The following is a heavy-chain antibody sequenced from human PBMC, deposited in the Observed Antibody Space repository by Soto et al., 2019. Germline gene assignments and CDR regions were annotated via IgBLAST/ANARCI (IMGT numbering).Heavy chain of an antibody. V-gene: IGHV4-4*02. D-gene: IGHD7-27*01. CDR3: ARKAWVRFDY. Sequence: PSETLSLTCAVSGDSISSSVWWTWVRQPPGKGLEWIGEVFHTGNTNYNPSLKSRVTMSVDKSTNEFSLKVTSVTAADTAIYYCARKAWVRFDYWGQGXLVTVYS. J-gene: IGHJ4*02. CDR1: GDSISSSVW. CDR2: VFHTGNT.